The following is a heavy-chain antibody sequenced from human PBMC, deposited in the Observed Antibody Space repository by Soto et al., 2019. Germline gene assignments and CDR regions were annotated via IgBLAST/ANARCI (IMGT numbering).Heavy chain of an antibody. J-gene: IGHJ6*01. Sequence: QVQLVESGGGVVQPGRSLRLSCAASGFTFSSYAIHWVRQAPGKGLEWVAVISYDGSNKYYADSVKGRFTISRDNSKNTLYLQMNSLRAEDTAVYYCARDGFDIVLIPAAMRLYYYYGMDVW. CDR2: ISYDGSNK. CDR3: ARDGFDIVLIPAAMRLYYYYGMDV. CDR1: GFTFSSYA. V-gene: IGHV3-30-3*01. D-gene: IGHD2-2*01.